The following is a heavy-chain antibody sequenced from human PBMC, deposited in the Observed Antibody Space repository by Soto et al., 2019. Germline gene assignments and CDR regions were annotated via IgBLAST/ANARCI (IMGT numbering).Heavy chain of an antibody. CDR2: ISYEGTKT. CDR1: GFTFSIYA. V-gene: IGHV3-30*18. Sequence: QVQLVESGGGVVQPGRSLRVSCAASGFTFSIYAMHWVRQAPGTGREWVAVISYEGTKTYYADSVKGRFTIARDNSKKTVYLNMNSLRDEATAAYYSAKDRGPRRQWLIDHFDYWGQGTLVTVSP. J-gene: IGHJ4*02. D-gene: IGHD6-19*01. CDR3: AKDRGPRRQWLIDHFDY.